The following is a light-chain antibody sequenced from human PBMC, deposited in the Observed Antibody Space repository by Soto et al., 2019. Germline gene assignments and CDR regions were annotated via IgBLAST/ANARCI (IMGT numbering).Light chain of an antibody. J-gene: IGLJ1*01. V-gene: IGLV1-51*01. CDR3: GQWDGILRVYV. CDR2: DNN. CDR1: SSNIGNNY. Sequence: QSVLTQPPSVSAAPGQKVTISCSGSSSNIGNNYVSWYQQLPGTAPKLLIYDNNKRPSGIPDRFSGSKSGTSATLGITGLQTGDVVDYYCGQWDGILRVYVFGTGTKVTVL.